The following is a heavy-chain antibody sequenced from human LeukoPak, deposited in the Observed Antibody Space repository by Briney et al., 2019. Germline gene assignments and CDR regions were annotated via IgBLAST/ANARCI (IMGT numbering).Heavy chain of an antibody. V-gene: IGHV3-7*01. CDR3: ARPPAARPRNYYFDY. D-gene: IGHD6-6*01. J-gene: IGHJ4*02. Sequence: GGSLRLSCAASGFTFSSYEMNWVRQAPGKGLEWVADIKEDGSDEYYVDSVKGRFTISRDNAKNSLYLQMSSLRAEDTAVYYCARPPAARPRNYYFDYWGQGTLVTVSS. CDR2: IKEDGSDE. CDR1: GFTFSSYE.